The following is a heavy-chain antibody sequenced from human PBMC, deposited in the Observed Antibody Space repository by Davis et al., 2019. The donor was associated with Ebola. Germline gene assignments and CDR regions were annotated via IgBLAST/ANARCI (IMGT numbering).Heavy chain of an antibody. CDR1: GFTFSSYG. J-gene: IGHJ6*02. CDR3: ASDIHVVRGVPLRPYGMDV. D-gene: IGHD3-10*01. V-gene: IGHV3-30*03. Sequence: GESLKISCAASGFTFSSYGMHWVRQAPGKGLEWVAVISYDGSNKYYADSVKGRFTISRDNSKNTLYLQMNSLRAEDTAVYYCASDIHVVRGVPLRPYGMDVWGQGTTVTVSS. CDR2: ISYDGSNK.